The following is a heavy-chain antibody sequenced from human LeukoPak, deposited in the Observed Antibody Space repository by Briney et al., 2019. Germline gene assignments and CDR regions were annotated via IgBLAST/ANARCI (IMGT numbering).Heavy chain of an antibody. CDR1: GFTFSNAW. Sequence: GGSLRLSCAASGFTFSNAWMSWVRQAPGKGLEWVSSISSSSSYIYYADSVKGRFTISRDNAKNSLYLQMNSLRAEDTAVYYCARDPRGSTTVPYNWFDPWGQGTLVTVSS. CDR2: ISSSSSYI. V-gene: IGHV3-21*01. CDR3: ARDPRGSTTVPYNWFDP. J-gene: IGHJ5*02. D-gene: IGHD4-17*01.